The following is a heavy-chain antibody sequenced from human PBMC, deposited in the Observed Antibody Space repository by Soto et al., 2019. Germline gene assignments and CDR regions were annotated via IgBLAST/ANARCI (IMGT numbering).Heavy chain of an antibody. V-gene: IGHV1-18*01. J-gene: IGHJ6*02. Sequence: ASVKVSCKASGYIFVNYGTAWVRQAPRQGLEWMGWISPYTGNTHSASKVQGRLTMTTDTSTSTAYMDLGSLTSDDTAVYYCVMVDNYVTPTPQDVWGQGTTVTVSS. CDR3: VMVDNYVTPTPQDV. CDR2: ISPYTGNT. D-gene: IGHD3-16*01. CDR1: GYIFVNYG.